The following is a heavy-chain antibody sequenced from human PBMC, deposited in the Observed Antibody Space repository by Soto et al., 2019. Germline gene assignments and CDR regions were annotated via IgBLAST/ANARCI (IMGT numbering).Heavy chain of an antibody. J-gene: IGHJ4*02. V-gene: IGHV3-15*01. Sequence: EVQLVETGGRLVTPGGSLRLSCAASGFTLSNTWTNWVRQAPGKGLEWVGRIKTKTESGIIDYAAPVKSRFTISRDDSKNTLYLQMDSLKAEDTVVYYCADMAVSHTGDYWGQGTMVTVSS. CDR3: ADMAVSHTGDY. D-gene: IGHD6-19*01. CDR1: GFTLSNTW. CDR2: IKTKTESGII.